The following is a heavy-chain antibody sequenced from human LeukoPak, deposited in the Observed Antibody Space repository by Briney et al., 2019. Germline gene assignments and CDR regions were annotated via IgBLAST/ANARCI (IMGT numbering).Heavy chain of an antibody. D-gene: IGHD3-3*01. CDR1: GVSISSSNSY. CDR3: AVGVALGWAPFDY. Sequence: SETLSLTCTVSGVSISSSNSYWGWIRQPPGKGLEWIGSIYYSGNTYYNASLKSQVSISIDTSKNQFSLRLTSVTAADTAVYYCAVGVALGWAPFDYWGQGTLVTVSS. J-gene: IGHJ4*02. V-gene: IGHV4-39*01. CDR2: IYYSGNT.